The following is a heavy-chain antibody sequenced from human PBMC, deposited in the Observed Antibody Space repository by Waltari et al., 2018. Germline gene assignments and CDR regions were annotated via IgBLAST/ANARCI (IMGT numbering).Heavy chain of an antibody. J-gene: IGHJ4*02. CDR2: VHHSGKT. D-gene: IGHD2-2*01. CDR1: GDSISGNYW. Sequence: QVQLHESGQGLVQHPGPLSLTCVFSGDSISGNYWWGWVRQSPEKGLEWIGQVHHSGKTHYNPSLQSRVTISVDKPKNQFSLNLNSVTAADTAVYFCAGDRAIGLFFDYWGRGTLVTVSS. CDR3: AGDRAIGLFFDY. V-gene: IGHV4-4*01.